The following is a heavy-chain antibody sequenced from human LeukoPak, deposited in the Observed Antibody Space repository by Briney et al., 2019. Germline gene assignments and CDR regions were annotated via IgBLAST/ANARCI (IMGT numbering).Heavy chain of an antibody. Sequence: GGSLRLSCAASGITLTNVWMSWVRQAPGKGLEWVGHIKSETDGGATDYAAPVEGRFTISRDDASNTMYLQMNSLQTEDTAVYHCNTEHIGNYRRRHWGQGTLVTVSS. CDR2: IKSETDGGAT. D-gene: IGHD2-21*01. J-gene: IGHJ4*02. V-gene: IGHV3-15*01. CDR1: GITLTNVW. CDR3: NTEHIGNYRRRH.